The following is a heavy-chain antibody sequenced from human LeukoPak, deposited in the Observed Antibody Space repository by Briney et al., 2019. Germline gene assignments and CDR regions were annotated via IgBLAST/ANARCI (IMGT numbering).Heavy chain of an antibody. Sequence: PSETLSLTCTVSGGSISSYYWSWIRQPPGKGLEWIGYIYYSGSTNYNPSLKSRVTISVDTSKNQFSLKLSSVTAADTAVYYCARRGSGWYEGGFDTWGPGTTVTVSS. J-gene: IGHJ3*02. CDR1: GGSISSYY. CDR3: ARRGSGWYEGGFDT. V-gene: IGHV4-59*01. D-gene: IGHD6-19*01. CDR2: IYYSGST.